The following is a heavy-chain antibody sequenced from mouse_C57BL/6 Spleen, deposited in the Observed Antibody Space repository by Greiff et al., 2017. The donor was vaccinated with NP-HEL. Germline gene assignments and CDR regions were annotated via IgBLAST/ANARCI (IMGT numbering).Heavy chain of an antibody. CDR1: GYTFTSYW. CDR3: ARSPITTVSYFDV. V-gene: IGHV1-69*01. J-gene: IGHJ1*03. Sequence: QVQLQQPGAELVMPGASVKLSCKASGYTFTSYWMHWVKQRPGQGLEWIGEIDPSDSYTNYNQKFKGKSTLTVDKSSSTAYMQLSSLTSEDSAVYYCARSPITTVSYFDVWGTGTTVTVSS. D-gene: IGHD1-1*01. CDR2: IDPSDSYT.